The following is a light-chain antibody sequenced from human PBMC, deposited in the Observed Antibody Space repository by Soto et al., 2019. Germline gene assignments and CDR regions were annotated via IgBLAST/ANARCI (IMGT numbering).Light chain of an antibody. CDR3: QQYNNWIRA. CDR1: QSVSSN. V-gene: IGKV3-15*01. Sequence: EIVMTQSPATLSVSPGERATLSCRASQSVSSNLAWYQQKPGQAPRLLIYGASTRATGIPARFSGSGSGTEFTLTISSLQSEDCVVYYGQQYNNWIRAFGQGTKLEIK. CDR2: GAS. J-gene: IGKJ2*01.